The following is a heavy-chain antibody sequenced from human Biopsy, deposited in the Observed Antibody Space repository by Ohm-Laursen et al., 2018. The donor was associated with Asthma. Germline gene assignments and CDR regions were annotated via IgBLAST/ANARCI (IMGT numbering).Heavy chain of an antibody. CDR2: ISVYNGNT. Sequence: ATVNISCKTSGYTFNSAGITWVRQAPGQGLEWMGWISVYNGNTKVAQKLQDRVTMITDTSTSTAYMELRSLSSDVTAVYFCARAVDYSHYYGIDVWGQGTTVTVS. V-gene: IGHV1-18*01. J-gene: IGHJ6*02. CDR1: GYTFNSAG. D-gene: IGHD3-10*01. CDR3: ARAVDYSHYYGIDV.